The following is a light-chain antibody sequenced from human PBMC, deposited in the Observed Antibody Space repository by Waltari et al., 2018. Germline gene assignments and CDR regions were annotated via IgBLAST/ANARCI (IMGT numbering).Light chain of an antibody. CDR1: QDIRNS. J-gene: IGKJ3*01. Sequence: DIQMTQSPSSLSASGGDRVTITCQASQDIRNSLNWYQQKPGKAPDLLIYDASNLEIGVPSRFSGSGSGTDFTFTISNLQPEDIATYYCQQFNDVPFTFGPGTKVDFK. V-gene: IGKV1-33*01. CDR3: QQFNDVPFT. CDR2: DAS.